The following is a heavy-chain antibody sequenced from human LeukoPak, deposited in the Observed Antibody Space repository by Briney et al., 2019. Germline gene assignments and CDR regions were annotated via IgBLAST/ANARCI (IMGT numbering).Heavy chain of an antibody. Sequence: ASVKVSCKASGYTFTGYYMHWVRQAPGQGLEWMGWINPNSGGTNYAQKLQGRVTMTTDTSTSTAYMELRSLRSDDTAVYYCARGGVVVVPAAMLWGPMDVWGKGTTVTVSS. J-gene: IGHJ6*03. CDR1: GYTFTGYY. D-gene: IGHD2-2*01. CDR2: INPNSGGT. CDR3: ARGGVVVVPAAMLWGPMDV. V-gene: IGHV1-2*02.